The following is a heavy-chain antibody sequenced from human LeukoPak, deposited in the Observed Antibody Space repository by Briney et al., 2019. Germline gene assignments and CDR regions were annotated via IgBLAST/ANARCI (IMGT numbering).Heavy chain of an antibody. CDR2: IWYDGSNK. V-gene: IGHV3-33*01. D-gene: IGHD3-9*01. J-gene: IGHJ4*02. CDR3: ARANPEYYDILPGPFDY. Sequence: GGALRVSCAGCGLIFSSYGMHGVGQAPGKGLEGVAVIWYDGSNKYYADCVKARFTISRENSKNTLYLQKNRLSGEDTDVYYCARANPEYYDILPGPFDYWGQGTLVTVSS. CDR1: GLIFSSYG.